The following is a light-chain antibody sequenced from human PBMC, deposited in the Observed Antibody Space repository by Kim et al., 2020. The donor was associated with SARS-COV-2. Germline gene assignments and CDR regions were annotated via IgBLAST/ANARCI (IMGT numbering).Light chain of an antibody. CDR2: DAS. J-gene: IGKJ4*01. Sequence: EIVLTQSPATLSLSLGERATLSCRASQSVSLYLAWYQQKPGQAPSLLIYDASNRATGTPSRFTGSGSGTDFSLTITSLEPGDFAVYSCQQRNSSPLTCGGGTKLEI. CDR1: QSVSLY. CDR3: QQRNSSPLT. V-gene: IGKV3-11*01.